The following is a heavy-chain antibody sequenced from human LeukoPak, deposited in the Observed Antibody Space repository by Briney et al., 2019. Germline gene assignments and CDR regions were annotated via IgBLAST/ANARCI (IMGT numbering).Heavy chain of an antibody. J-gene: IGHJ4*02. CDR1: GYTFTSYG. Sequence: ASVKVSCKASGYTFTSYGISWVRQAPGQGLEWMGWISAYNGNTNYAQKLQGRVTMTSDTSTSTAYMELRSLRSDDTAVYYCARDGGGRYYYDSSGYLPFDYWGLGTLVTVSS. CDR2: ISAYNGNT. V-gene: IGHV1-18*01. CDR3: ARDGGGRYYYDSSGYLPFDY. D-gene: IGHD3-22*01.